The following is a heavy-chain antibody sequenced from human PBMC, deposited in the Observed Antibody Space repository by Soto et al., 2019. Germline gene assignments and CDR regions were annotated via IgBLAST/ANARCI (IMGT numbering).Heavy chain of an antibody. CDR3: ARAGGVLLWFGEPSGGAFDI. V-gene: IGHV1-2*04. J-gene: IGHJ3*02. D-gene: IGHD3-10*01. CDR2: INPNSGGT. CDR1: GYTFTGYY. Sequence: ASVKVSCKASGYTFTGYYMHWVRQAPGQGLEWMGWINPNSGGTNYAQKFQGWVTMTRDTPISTAYMELSRLRSDDTAVYYCARAGGVLLWFGEPSGGAFDIWGQGTMVTVSS.